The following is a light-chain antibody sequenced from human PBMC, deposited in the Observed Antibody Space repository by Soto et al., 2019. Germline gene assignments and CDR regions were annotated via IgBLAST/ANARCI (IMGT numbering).Light chain of an antibody. CDR3: QSYDISLSGSL. J-gene: IGLJ1*01. Sequence: QSVLTQPPSVSGAPGQRVTISCTGGSSNIGAGYDVHWYQQLPGTAPKLLIYGNNNRPSGVPDRFSGSKSGTSGTLAITGVQAEDEADYSCQSYDISLSGSLFGTGTKFTVL. V-gene: IGLV1-40*01. CDR2: GNN. CDR1: SSNIGAGYD.